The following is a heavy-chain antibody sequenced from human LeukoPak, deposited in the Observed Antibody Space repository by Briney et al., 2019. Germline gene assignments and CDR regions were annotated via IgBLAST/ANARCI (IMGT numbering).Heavy chain of an antibody. Sequence: SETLSLTCTVSGGSISSHYWSWIRQPPGKGLEGIGYIYYSGSTNYNPSLKSRVTISVDTSKNQFSLKLSSVTAADTAVYYCARGGGSPPFDYWGQGTLVTVSS. V-gene: IGHV4-59*11. D-gene: IGHD6-25*01. CDR1: GGSISSHY. J-gene: IGHJ4*02. CDR2: IYYSGST. CDR3: ARGGGSPPFDY.